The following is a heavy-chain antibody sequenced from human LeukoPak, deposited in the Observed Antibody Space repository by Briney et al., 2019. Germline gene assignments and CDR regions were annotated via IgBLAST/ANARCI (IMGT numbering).Heavy chain of an antibody. CDR3: ARGYSSSWYRYYYYYGMDV. Sequence: PGGFLRLSRAASGFTVSSNYMSWVRQAPGEGLEWVSVIYSGGSTYYADSVKGRFTISRDNSKNTLYLQMNSLRAEDTAVYYCARGYSSSWYRYYYYYGMDVWGQGTTVTVSS. CDR2: IYSGGST. CDR1: GFTVSSNY. D-gene: IGHD6-13*01. J-gene: IGHJ6*02. V-gene: IGHV3-53*01.